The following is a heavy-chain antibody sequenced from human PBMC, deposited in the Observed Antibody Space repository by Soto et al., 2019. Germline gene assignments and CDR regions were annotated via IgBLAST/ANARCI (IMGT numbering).Heavy chain of an antibody. CDR2: IIPIFGPA. Sequence: SVKVSCKASGGIFSSYAISWVRQAPGQGLEWMGGIIPIFGPANYAQKFQGRVTITADKSTSTAYMELSSLRSEDTAVYDCARPIGVVPAAISPRSYYYYYGMDVWGQGTTVTVSS. CDR1: GGIFSSYA. V-gene: IGHV1-69*06. D-gene: IGHD2-2*02. J-gene: IGHJ6*02. CDR3: ARPIGVVPAAISPRSYYYYYGMDV.